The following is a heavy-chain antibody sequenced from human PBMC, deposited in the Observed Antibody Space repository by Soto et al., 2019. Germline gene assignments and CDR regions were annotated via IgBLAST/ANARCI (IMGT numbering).Heavy chain of an antibody. CDR3: AKSGQWLVDSWFDP. J-gene: IGHJ5*02. D-gene: IGHD6-19*01. CDR1: GFTFSSYA. Sequence: EVQLLESGGGLVQPGGSLRLSCAASGFTFSSYAMSWVRQAPGKGLEWVSAISGSGGSTYYADSVKGRFTISRDNSKNTLDLQMHSLRAEDTAVYYCAKSGQWLVDSWFDPWGQEPWSPSPQ. CDR2: ISGSGGST. V-gene: IGHV3-23*01.